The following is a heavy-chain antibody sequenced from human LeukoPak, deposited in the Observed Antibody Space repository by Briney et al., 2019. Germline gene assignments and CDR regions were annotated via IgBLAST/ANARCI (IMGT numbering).Heavy chain of an antibody. CDR3: AREVQYSFTEASDY. CDR2: VNPNIGGT. V-gene: IGHV1-2*06. Sequence: ASVKVSCTASGYTFTGYYIHWVRQAPGQGLEWMGRVNPNIGGTDYAQKFQGRVTMTRDTSISTAYMELNRLGSDDTAVYYCAREVQYSFTEASDYWGQGTLVTVSS. J-gene: IGHJ4*02. CDR1: GYTFTGYY. D-gene: IGHD5-12*01.